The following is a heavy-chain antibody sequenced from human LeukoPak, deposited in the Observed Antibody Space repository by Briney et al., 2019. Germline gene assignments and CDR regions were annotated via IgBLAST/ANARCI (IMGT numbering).Heavy chain of an antibody. CDR1: GFTFSSYA. CDR2: ISGSGGST. D-gene: IGHD2-2*01. J-gene: IGHJ6*02. Sequence: GGSLRLSCAASGFTFSSYAMSWVRQAPGKGLEWVSAISGSGGSTYYADSVKGRFTISRDNSKNTLYLQMNSLRAEDTAVYYCAKAYCSSTSCYGRYHYGMDVWGQGTTVTVSS. V-gene: IGHV3-23*01. CDR3: AKAYCSSTSCYGRYHYGMDV.